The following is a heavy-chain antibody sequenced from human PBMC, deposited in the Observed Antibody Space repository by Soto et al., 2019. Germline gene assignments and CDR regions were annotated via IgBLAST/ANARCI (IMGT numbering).Heavy chain of an antibody. CDR2: ISSSSSYI. Sequence: PGGSLRLSCAASGFTFSSYSMNWVRQAPGKGLEWVSSISSSSSYIYYADSVKGRFTISRDNAKNSLYLQMNSLRAEDTAVYYCARDHPSGAFWFDPWGQGTLVTVSS. D-gene: IGHD5-12*01. V-gene: IGHV3-21*01. CDR3: ARDHPSGAFWFDP. CDR1: GFTFSSYS. J-gene: IGHJ5*02.